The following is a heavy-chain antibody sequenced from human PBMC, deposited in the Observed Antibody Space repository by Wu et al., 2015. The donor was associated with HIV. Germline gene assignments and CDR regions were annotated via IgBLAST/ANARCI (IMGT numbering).Heavy chain of an antibody. D-gene: IGHD3-16*01. CDR3: ASGVLTNYYYYMDV. Sequence: QVQLVQSGAEVKKPGSSVKVSCKASGGTFSSYAISWVRQAPGQGLEWMGGIIPIFGTANYAQKFQGRVTITADESTSTAYMELSSLRSEDTAVYYCASGVLTNYYYYMDVVGQRGPRSPSP. V-gene: IGHV1-69*12. CDR2: IIPIFGTA. CDR1: GGTFSSYA. J-gene: IGHJ6*03.